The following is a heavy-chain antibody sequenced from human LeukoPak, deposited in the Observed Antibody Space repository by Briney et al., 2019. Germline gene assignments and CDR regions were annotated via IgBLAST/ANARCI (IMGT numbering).Heavy chain of an antibody. J-gene: IGHJ5*02. Sequence: GGSLRLSCAASGFTFSSYWMHWVRQAPGKGLVWVSRINSDGSSTSYADSVKGRFTISRDNAKNTLYLQMNSLRAEDTVVYYCAREIELERRDWFDPWGQGTLVTVSS. CDR1: GFTFSSYW. CDR2: INSDGSST. CDR3: AREIELERRDWFDP. D-gene: IGHD1-1*01. V-gene: IGHV3-74*01.